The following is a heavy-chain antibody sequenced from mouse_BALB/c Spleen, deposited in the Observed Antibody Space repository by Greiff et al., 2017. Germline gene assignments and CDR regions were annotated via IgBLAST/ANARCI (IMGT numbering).Heavy chain of an antibody. CDR1: GYTFTDYE. D-gene: IGHD2-2*01. CDR3: TRDEGYPAWFAY. CDR2: IDPETGGT. Sequence: VQLQQSGAELVRPGASVTLSCKASGYTFTDYEMHWVKQTPVHGLEWIGAIDPETGGTAYNQKFKGKATLTADKSSSTAYMELRSLTSEDSAVYYCTRDEGYPAWFAYWGQGTLVTVSA. J-gene: IGHJ3*01. V-gene: IGHV1-15*01.